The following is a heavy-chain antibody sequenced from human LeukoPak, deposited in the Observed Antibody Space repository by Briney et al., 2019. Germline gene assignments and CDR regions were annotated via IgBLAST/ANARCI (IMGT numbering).Heavy chain of an antibody. D-gene: IGHD3-3*01. V-gene: IGHV3-33*01. CDR2: IWKDGSDE. Sequence: GGSLRLFCAAAGFTFGDFGMHWVRQAPGKGLEWVALIWKDGSDEFYADSVKGRFTISRDNSRNTLSLQMNSLRGEDTAVYYCAREEAFQLEASLDQWGQGTLVTVSS. CDR3: AREEAFQLEASLDQ. J-gene: IGHJ4*02. CDR1: GFTFGDFG.